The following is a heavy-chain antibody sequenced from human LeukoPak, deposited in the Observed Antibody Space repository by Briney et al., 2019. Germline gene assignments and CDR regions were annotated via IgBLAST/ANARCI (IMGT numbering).Heavy chain of an antibody. Sequence: AGGSLRLSCAASGIIFSDHWMTWVRQAPGKGLEWVATIKTDGRQIYYVDSVKGRFTISRDNAKNSLFLQMNSLRAEDTAIYFCARGGGWEMDYWGQGTLATVSS. CDR3: ARGGGWEMDY. V-gene: IGHV3-7*04. D-gene: IGHD1-26*01. J-gene: IGHJ4*02. CDR2: IKTDGRQI. CDR1: GIIFSDHW.